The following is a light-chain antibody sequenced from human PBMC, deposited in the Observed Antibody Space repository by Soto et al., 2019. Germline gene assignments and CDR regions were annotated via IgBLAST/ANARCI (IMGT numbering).Light chain of an antibody. CDR2: GPS. J-gene: IGKJ1*01. V-gene: IGKV3-15*01. Sequence: EIVLTQSPATLSVSPGERATISCRASQSISSNLAWYQQKPGQAPRLLIYGPSTRATGVPARFSGSGSGTEFTLTISSLQSEDVAMYYCQQYTHWPVWSFGQGTKVEIK. CDR3: QQYTHWPVWS. CDR1: QSISSN.